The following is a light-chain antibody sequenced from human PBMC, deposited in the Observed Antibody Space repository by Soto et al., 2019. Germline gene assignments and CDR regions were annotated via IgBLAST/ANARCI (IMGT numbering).Light chain of an antibody. CDR3: QQSYSTPWT. J-gene: IGKJ5*01. V-gene: IGKV1-33*01. Sequence: DIKMTQSPSSLSASVGDRVTITCQASQDISNYLNWYQQKPGKAPKLLIYDASNLETGVPSRFSGSGSGTDFTFTISSLQPEDFATYYCQQSYSTPWTFGQGTRLEIK. CDR2: DAS. CDR1: QDISNY.